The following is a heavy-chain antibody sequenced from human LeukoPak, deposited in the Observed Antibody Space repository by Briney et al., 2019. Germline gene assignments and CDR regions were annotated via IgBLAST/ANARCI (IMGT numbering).Heavy chain of an antibody. CDR1: GGSISSGGYP. CDR2: IYHSGST. J-gene: IGHJ5*02. CDR3: ARAPYCSGGSCYTSYNWFDP. Sequence: SETLSLTCAVSGGSISSGGYPWSWIRQPPGKGLEWIGYIYHSGSTYYNPSLKSRVTISVDRSKNQFSLKLSSVTAADTAVYYCARAPYCSGGSCYTSYNWFDPWGQGTLVTVSS. D-gene: IGHD2-15*01. V-gene: IGHV4-30-2*01.